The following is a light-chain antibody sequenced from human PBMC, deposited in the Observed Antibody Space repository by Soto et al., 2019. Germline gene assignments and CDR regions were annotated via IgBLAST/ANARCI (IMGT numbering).Light chain of an antibody. J-gene: IGKJ5*01. V-gene: IGKV3-11*01. Sequence: EIVLTQSPATLSLSPGERATLSCRASQSVSTYLAWFQQKPGQAPRLLISDASNRATGIPARFSGSGSGTDFTLTISSLEPEDFAVYYCQQRGNWPPITFGQGTRLEIK. CDR2: DAS. CDR1: QSVSTY. CDR3: QQRGNWPPIT.